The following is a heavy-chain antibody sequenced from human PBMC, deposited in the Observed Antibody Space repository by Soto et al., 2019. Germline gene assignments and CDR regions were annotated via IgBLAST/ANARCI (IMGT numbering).Heavy chain of an antibody. CDR3: ARDLGGCSGGSCYSLWFDP. D-gene: IGHD2-15*01. Sequence: ASVKVSCKASGYTFTSYAMHWVRQAPGQRLEWMGWINAGNGNTKYSQKFQGRVTITRDTSASIAYMELSSLRSEDTAVYYCARDLGGCSGGSCYSLWFDPWGQGTLVTVSS. CDR1: GYTFTSYA. CDR2: INAGNGNT. V-gene: IGHV1-3*01. J-gene: IGHJ5*02.